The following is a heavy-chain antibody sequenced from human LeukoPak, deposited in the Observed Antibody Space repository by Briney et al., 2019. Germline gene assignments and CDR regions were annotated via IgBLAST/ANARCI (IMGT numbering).Heavy chain of an antibody. CDR1: GYTFTSYA. Sequence: SCKASGYTFTSYAMHWVRQAPGEGLEWMAFISYDGSNKYYADSVKGRFTISRDNAKNTLYLQMNSLRAEDTAVYYCAKDGGSAAPFDYWGQGTLVTVSS. D-gene: IGHD2-15*01. CDR2: ISYDGSNK. CDR3: AKDGGSAAPFDY. J-gene: IGHJ4*02. V-gene: IGHV3-30-3*02.